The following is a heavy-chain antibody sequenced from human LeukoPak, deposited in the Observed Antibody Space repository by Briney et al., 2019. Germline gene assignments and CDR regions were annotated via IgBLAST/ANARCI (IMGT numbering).Heavy chain of an antibody. V-gene: IGHV4-59*01. CDR3: ARGYFPYMDV. D-gene: IGHD1-1*01. CDR2: IYYSGST. J-gene: IGHJ6*03. CDR1: GGSISSYY. Sequence: PSETLSLTCTVSGGSISSYYWSWIRQPPGKGLEWIGYIYYSGSTNYNPSLKSRVTISIDTSKNQFSLKLSSVTAADTAVYYCARGYFPYMDVWGKGTTVTVSS.